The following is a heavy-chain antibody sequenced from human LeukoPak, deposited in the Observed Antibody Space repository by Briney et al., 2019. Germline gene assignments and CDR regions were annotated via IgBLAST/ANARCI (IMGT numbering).Heavy chain of an antibody. CDR2: IYYSGST. Sequence: PSETLSLTCTVSGGSISSYYWSWIRQPPGKGLEWIGYIYYSGSTNYNPSLKSRVTISVDTSKNQFSLKLSSVTAADTAVYYCARDGIGEYDFWSGCYHYYMDVWGKGTTVTVSS. V-gene: IGHV4-59*01. D-gene: IGHD3-3*01. CDR1: GGSISSYY. J-gene: IGHJ6*03. CDR3: ARDGIGEYDFWSGCYHYYMDV.